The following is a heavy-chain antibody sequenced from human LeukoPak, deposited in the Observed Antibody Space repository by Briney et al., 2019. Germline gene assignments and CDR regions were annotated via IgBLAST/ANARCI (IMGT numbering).Heavy chain of an antibody. CDR1: GFTFSSYA. D-gene: IGHD6-13*01. CDR3: AKEGGRGMGIAAAGYWYFDL. CDR2: ISGSGGST. Sequence: GGSLRLSCAASGFTFSSYAMSWVRQAPGKGLEWVSAISGSGGSTYYADSVKGRFTISRDNSKNTLYLQMNSLRAEDTAVYYCAKEGGRGMGIAAAGYWYFDLWGRGTLVTVSS. J-gene: IGHJ2*01. V-gene: IGHV3-23*01.